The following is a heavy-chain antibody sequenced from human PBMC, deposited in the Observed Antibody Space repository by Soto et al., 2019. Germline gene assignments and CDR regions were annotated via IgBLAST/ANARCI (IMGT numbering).Heavy chain of an antibody. CDR1: GYTFSIYY. D-gene: IGHD3-10*01. CDR3: VRSHYYGSGAYTLDDN. Sequence: QVQLVQSGAEVKKPGASVKVSCKASGYTFSIYYMHWVRQAPGQGLEWMGMINPSGGSASYTQKFQGGVTMTRDTSTNTIYMELTSLRSEDTAVYYCVRSHYYGSGAYTLDDNWGQGTQVIVSS. V-gene: IGHV1-46*03. J-gene: IGHJ4*02. CDR2: INPSGGSA.